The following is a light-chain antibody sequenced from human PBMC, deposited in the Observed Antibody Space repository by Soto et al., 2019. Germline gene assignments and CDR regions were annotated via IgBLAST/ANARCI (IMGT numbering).Light chain of an antibody. V-gene: IGKV1-27*01. J-gene: IGKJ2*01. CDR1: QGISKT. CDR3: QKYNTAPYT. CDR2: AAS. Sequence: DIPMTQSPSSLSASVGDRVTITCRASQGISKTLAWYQQKPGKDPKLLIYAASTLQSGVPSRFSGSGSGTDFTLTISSMQPEDVATYYCQKYNTAPYTFGQGTKLEIK.